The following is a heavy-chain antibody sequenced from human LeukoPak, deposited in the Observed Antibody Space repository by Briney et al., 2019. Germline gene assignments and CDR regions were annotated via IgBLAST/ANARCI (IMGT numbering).Heavy chain of an antibody. V-gene: IGHV4-39*01. Sequence: SETLSLTCTVSGGSISSSSYYWGWIRQPPGKGLEWIGSIYYSGSTYYNPSLKSRVTISVDTSKNQFSLKLSSVTAADTAVYYCARRSVDYYGSDYWGQGTLVTVSS. CDR3: ARRSVDYYGSDY. CDR2: IYYSGST. CDR1: GGSISSSSYY. J-gene: IGHJ4*02. D-gene: IGHD3-10*01.